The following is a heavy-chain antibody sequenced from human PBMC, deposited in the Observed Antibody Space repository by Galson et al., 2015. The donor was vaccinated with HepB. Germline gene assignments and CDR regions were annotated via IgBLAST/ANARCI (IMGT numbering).Heavy chain of an antibody. CDR1: GGSISSSSYY. V-gene: IGHV4-39*01. J-gene: IGHJ4*02. Sequence: ETLSLTCTVSGGSISSSSYYWGWIRQPPGKGLEWIGSIYYSGSTYYNPSLKSRVTISVDTSKNQFSLKLSSVTAADTAVYYCARHLHTAMVYYFDYWGQGTLVTVSS. CDR3: ARHLHTAMVYYFDY. D-gene: IGHD5-18*01. CDR2: IYYSGST.